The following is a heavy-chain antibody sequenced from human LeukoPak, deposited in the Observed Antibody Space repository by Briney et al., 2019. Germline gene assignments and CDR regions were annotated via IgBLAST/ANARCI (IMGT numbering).Heavy chain of an antibody. V-gene: IGHV3-23*01. J-gene: IGHJ4*02. CDR2: ISGSGGST. CDR3: AKVNYYDSSGYLDY. D-gene: IGHD3-22*01. CDR1: GFTFSSYA. Sequence: GGSLRLSCAASGFTFSSYAMSWVRQAPGKGLEWVSAISGSGGSTYYADSVKGRFTISRDNSKNMVYLQMNSLRAEDTAVYYCAKVNYYDSSGYLDYWGQGTLVTISS.